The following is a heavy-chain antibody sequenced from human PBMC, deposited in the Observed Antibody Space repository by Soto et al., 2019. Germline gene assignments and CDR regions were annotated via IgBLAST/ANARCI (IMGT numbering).Heavy chain of an antibody. CDR1: GFTFSSYW. D-gene: IGHD6-19*01. J-gene: IGHJ3*02. Sequence: PGGSLRLSCAASGFTFSSYWMSWVRQAPGKGLEWVANIKQGGSEKYYVDSVKGRFTISRDNAKNSLYLQMNSLRAEDTAVYYCASRQGYSSGWTSYDAFDIWGQGTMVTVSS. V-gene: IGHV3-7*01. CDR3: ASRQGYSSGWTSYDAFDI. CDR2: IKQGGSEK.